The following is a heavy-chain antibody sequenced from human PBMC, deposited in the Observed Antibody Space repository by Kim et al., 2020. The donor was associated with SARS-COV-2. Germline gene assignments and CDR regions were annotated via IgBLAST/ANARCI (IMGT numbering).Heavy chain of an antibody. CDR2: ISWNSGSI. CDR3: AKDIGKTFVPETIAVAGGGYYYYGVDV. CDR1: GFTFDDYA. D-gene: IGHD6-19*01. J-gene: IGHJ6*02. V-gene: IGHV3-9*01. Sequence: GGSLRLSCAASGFTFDDYAMHWVRQAPGKGLEWVSGISWNSGSIGYADSVKGRFTISRDNAKNSLYLQMNSLRAEDTALYYCAKDIGKTFVPETIAVAGGGYYYYGVDVWGQGATITVSS.